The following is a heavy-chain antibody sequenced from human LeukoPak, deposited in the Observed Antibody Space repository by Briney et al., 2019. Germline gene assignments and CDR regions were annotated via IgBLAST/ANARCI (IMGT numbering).Heavy chain of an antibody. J-gene: IGHJ4*02. V-gene: IGHV1-69*13. CDR2: IIPIIGTG. CDR1: GGTFANYA. Sequence: SVTVSCKASGGTFANYAISWVRKAPGQGLEWMGGIIPIIGTGDSAQNFQGRLTITADEATRTKYMELSSLRSEDTAGYYCAKGHDDFRQFDYWGQGTLITVSS. CDR3: AKGHDDFRQFDY. D-gene: IGHD3-3*01.